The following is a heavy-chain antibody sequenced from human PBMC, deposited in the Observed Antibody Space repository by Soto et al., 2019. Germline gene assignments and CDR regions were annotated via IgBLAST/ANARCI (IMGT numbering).Heavy chain of an antibody. V-gene: IGHV3-30*18. D-gene: IGHD2-15*01. CDR2: ISHHGIRT. Sequence: VVSLILSWSSARFTFIDYGMHWVRHSPGKGLQWVATISHHGIRTQYADSVMGRFTISRDNFKKVVYLNLSGLRVEDTAIYYCAKDWVGGSNNYQVAYWGQGTQVT. J-gene: IGHJ4*02. CDR1: RFTFIDYG. CDR3: AKDWVGGSNNYQVAY.